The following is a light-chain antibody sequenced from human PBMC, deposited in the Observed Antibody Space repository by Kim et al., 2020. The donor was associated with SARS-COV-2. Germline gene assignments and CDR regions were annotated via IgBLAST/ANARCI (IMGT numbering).Light chain of an antibody. J-gene: IGLJ2*01. CDR2: DVS. Sequence: GQSITISCTGTSSDVGGYNYVSWYQQHPGKAPKLMIFDVSKWPSGFSNRFSGSKSGNTASLTISGLQPEDEADYYCSSYTSSSTVVFGGGTKVTVL. V-gene: IGLV2-14*04. CDR3: SSYTSSSTVV. CDR1: SSDVGGYNY.